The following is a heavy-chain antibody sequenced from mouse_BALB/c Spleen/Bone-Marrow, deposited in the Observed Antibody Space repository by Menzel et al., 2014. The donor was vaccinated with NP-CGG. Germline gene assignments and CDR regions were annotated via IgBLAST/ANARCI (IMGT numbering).Heavy chain of an antibody. Sequence: EVQLVESGGGLVKPGGSLKLSCAASGFTFSSYTMSWVRQTPEKRLEWVATIGSGGSYTYYPDSVKGRFTISRDNAKNTLYLQMSSLKSEDTAMYYCTREDYGYTFAYWGQGTLVTVSA. CDR1: GFTFSSYT. D-gene: IGHD1-2*01. J-gene: IGHJ3*01. CDR3: TREDYGYTFAY. V-gene: IGHV5-6-4*01. CDR2: IGSGGSYT.